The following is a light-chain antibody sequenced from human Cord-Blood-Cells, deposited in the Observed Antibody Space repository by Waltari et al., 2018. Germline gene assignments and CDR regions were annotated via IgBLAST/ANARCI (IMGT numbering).Light chain of an antibody. CDR1: QSVLYRSNNKNY. CDR2: WAS. J-gene: IGKJ1*01. V-gene: IGKV4-1*01. Sequence: DIVMPQSPDSLAVSLGERATINCKSSQSVLYRSNNKNYLAWYQQKPGHPPKLLIYWASTRESGVPDRFSGSGSGTDFTLTISSLQAEDVAVYYCQQYYSTPPWTFGQGTKVEIK. CDR3: QQYYSTPPWT.